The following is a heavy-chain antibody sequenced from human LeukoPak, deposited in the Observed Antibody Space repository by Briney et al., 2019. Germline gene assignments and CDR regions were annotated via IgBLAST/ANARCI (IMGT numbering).Heavy chain of an antibody. D-gene: IGHD3-3*01. J-gene: IGHJ4*02. Sequence: ASVKVSCKASGYTFTGYYMHWVRQAPGQGLEWMGWINPNSGGTNYAQKFQGRVTMTRDTSISSAYTELSRLRSDDTAVYYCARDGDRTIFGVVKSIDYWGQGTLVTVSS. CDR2: INPNSGGT. V-gene: IGHV1-2*02. CDR1: GYTFTGYY. CDR3: ARDGDRTIFGVVKSIDY.